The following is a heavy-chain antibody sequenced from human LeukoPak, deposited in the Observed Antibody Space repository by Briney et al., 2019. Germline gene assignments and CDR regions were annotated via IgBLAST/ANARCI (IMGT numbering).Heavy chain of an antibody. CDR2: ISSYNGNT. J-gene: IGHJ1*01. CDR3: ARDALWFGESYWGYVFAAEYFQH. Sequence: ASVTVSCKASGYTFTSYGISWVRQAPGQGLEWMGLISSYNGNTNYAQKLQGRVTMTTDTSTSTAYMELRSLRSDDTAVYYCARDALWFGESYWGYVFAAEYFQHWGQGTLVTVSS. CDR1: GYTFTSYG. D-gene: IGHD3-10*01. V-gene: IGHV1-18*01.